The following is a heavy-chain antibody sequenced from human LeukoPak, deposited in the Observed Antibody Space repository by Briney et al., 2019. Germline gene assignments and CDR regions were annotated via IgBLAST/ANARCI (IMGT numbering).Heavy chain of an antibody. V-gene: IGHV4-4*08. CDR3: AREVADTPQWTAYYYMDV. CDR1: GGSISSYY. D-gene: IGHD2-15*01. Sequence: SETLSLTCTVSGGSISSYYWSWIRQPPGKGLEWIAYIYHSGSTYYNPSLESRVTISVDRSKNQFSLKLSSVTAADTAVYYCAREVADTPQWTAYYYMDVWGKGTTVTVSS. CDR2: IYHSGST. J-gene: IGHJ6*03.